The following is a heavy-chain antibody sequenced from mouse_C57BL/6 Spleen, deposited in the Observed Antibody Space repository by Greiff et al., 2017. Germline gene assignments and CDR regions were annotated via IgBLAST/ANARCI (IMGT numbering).Heavy chain of an antibody. Sequence: VQLQQSGAELAKPGASVKLSCKASGYTFTSYWMHWVKQRPGQGLEWIGYINPSSGYTKSNQKFKDKATLTADKSSSKAYLQLSSLTYEVSAVYYCAREGPLPVWYFDVWGTGTTVTVSS. CDR1: GYTFTSYW. J-gene: IGHJ1*03. CDR2: INPSSGYT. CDR3: AREGPLPVWYFDV. V-gene: IGHV1-7*01.